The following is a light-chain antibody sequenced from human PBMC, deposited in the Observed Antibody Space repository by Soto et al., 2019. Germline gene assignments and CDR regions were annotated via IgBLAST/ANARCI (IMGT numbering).Light chain of an antibody. CDR3: QQYNRYPC. CDR1: QSISSW. Sequence: DIQMTQSPSTLSASVGDRVTITCRASQSISSWLAWYQQKPGKAPKLLIYDASSLESGVPSRFSGSGSGTEFTLTIRSLQPDDFSTYYCQQYNRYPCFGPGTKVDIK. CDR2: DAS. J-gene: IGKJ3*01. V-gene: IGKV1-5*01.